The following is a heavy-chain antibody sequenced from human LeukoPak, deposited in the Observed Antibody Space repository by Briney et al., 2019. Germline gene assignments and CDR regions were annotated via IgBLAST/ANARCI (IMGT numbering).Heavy chain of an antibody. V-gene: IGHV3-23*01. J-gene: IGHJ4*02. Sequence: GGSLRLSCAASGFTFSSYAMSWVRQAPGKGLEWVSAISGSGGSTYYADSVKGRFTISRDNSKNTLYLQMNSLRAEDTAVYYCARGYPQWLVHPRYYFDYWGQGTLVTVSS. CDR3: ARGYPQWLVHPRYYFDY. D-gene: IGHD6-19*01. CDR1: GFTFSSYA. CDR2: ISGSGGST.